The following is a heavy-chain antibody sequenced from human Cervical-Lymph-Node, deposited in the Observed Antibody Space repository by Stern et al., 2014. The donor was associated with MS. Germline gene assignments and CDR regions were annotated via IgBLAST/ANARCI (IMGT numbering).Heavy chain of an antibody. CDR3: ARVAVAGTAYYYYGMDV. D-gene: IGHD6-19*01. V-gene: IGHV1-46*01. Sequence: VQLVESGAEVKKPGASVKVSCKTSGYTFTSYYIHWVRQAPGQGLEWMGIINPSGGSTSYAQKFQDRVPMTRDTSTSTVYMELSSLRSDDTALYYCARVAVAGTAYYYYGMDVWGQGTTVTVSS. CDR1: GYTFTSYY. CDR2: INPSGGST. J-gene: IGHJ6*02.